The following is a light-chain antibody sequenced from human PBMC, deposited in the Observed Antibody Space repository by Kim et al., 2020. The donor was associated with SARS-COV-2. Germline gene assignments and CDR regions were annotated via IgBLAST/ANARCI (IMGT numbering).Light chain of an antibody. V-gene: IGLV2-14*03. J-gene: IGLJ3*02. CDR1: SSDIGAYRY. CDR2: DVS. CDR3: TSYTYSKAWV. Sequence: GQSITISCTGSSSDIGAYRYVSWYQQHPDKAPQLIISDVSKRPSGVSDRFSGSKSGNTASLTISGLQPEDAADYYCTSYTYSKAWVFGGGTKVTVL.